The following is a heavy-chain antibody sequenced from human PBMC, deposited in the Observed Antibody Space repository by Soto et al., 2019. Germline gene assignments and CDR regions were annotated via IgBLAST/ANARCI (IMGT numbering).Heavy chain of an antibody. D-gene: IGHD6-19*01. CDR3: AKGPVGSSRWFDP. CDR2: ISGSGGST. Sequence: TGGSLRLSCAASGFTFSSYAMSWFRQAPGKGLEWVSAISGSGGSTYYADSVKGRFTISRDNSKNTLYLQMNSLRAEDTAVYYCAKGPVGSSRWFDPWGQGTLVTVSS. V-gene: IGHV3-23*01. J-gene: IGHJ5*02. CDR1: GFTFSSYA.